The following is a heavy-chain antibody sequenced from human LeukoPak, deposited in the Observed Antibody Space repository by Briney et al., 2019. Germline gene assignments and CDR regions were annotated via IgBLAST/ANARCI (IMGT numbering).Heavy chain of an antibody. CDR1: GSIISNNV. D-gene: IGHD5-18*01. CDR2: INVGGEAT. J-gene: IGHJ3*02. Sequence: PGRSLRLSCVDSGSIISNNVMGWVRQAPGKGLEWVSTINVGGEATHYAESVKGRFTISRDSSKNTLYLQMNSLSVEDTAVYYCAKEGYSSGHAGAFNIWGPGTMVTVSS. CDR3: AKEGYSSGHAGAFNI. V-gene: IGHV3-23*01.